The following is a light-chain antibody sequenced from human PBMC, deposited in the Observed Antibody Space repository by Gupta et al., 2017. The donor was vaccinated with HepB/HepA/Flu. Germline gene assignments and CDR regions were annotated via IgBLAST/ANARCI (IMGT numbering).Light chain of an antibody. CDR3: QHEHNYPIT. J-gene: IGKJ4*01. V-gene: IGKV1-16*01. CDR2: GGS. CDR1: QGINTS. Sequence: DIQMTQSPSSLSASVGDRVTITCRASQGINTSLGWFQQKPGKAPKSLIYGGSTLQSGIPLRFSGSGSGTDFTLVISSLQPEDSASYYCQHEHNYPITFGGGTKVETK.